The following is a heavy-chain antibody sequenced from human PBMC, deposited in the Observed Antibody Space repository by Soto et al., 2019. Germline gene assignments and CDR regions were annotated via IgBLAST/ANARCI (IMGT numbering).Heavy chain of an antibody. CDR1: GGSFSGYC. D-gene: IGHD5-18*01. J-gene: IGHJ5*02. CDR2: INYSGST. CDR3: ARLVWSYGTWFDP. Sequence: PSETLSLTCAVYGGSFSGYCWSWIRQPPGKGLEWIGYINYSGSTNYNPSLKSRVTISVDTSKNQFSLKLSSVTAADTAVYYCARLVWSYGTWFDPWGQGTLVTVSS. V-gene: IGHV4-34*01.